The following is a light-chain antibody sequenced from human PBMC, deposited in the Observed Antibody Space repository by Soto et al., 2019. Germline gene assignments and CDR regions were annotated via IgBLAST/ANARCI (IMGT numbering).Light chain of an antibody. J-gene: IGKJ1*01. V-gene: IGKV4-1*01. CDR2: WAS. CDR3: QQYYSIPPWT. CDR1: QSVLYSSNNKNY. Sequence: DIVMTQSPDSLAVSLGERATINCKSSQSVLYSSNNKNYLAWYQQTPGQPPKLLIYWASIRESGVPDRFSGSGSGTDFTLTISSLLAEDVAVYYCQQYYSIPPWTFGQGTKVEIK.